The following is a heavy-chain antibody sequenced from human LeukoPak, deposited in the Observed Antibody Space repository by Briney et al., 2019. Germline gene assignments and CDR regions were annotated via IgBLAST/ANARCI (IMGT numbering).Heavy chain of an antibody. V-gene: IGHV4-31*03. CDR1: GGSISSGGYY. J-gene: IGHJ3*02. Sequence: SETLSLTCTVSGGSISSGGYYWSWIRQHPGTGLEWIGYIYYSGSTYYNPSLKSRVTISVDTSKNQFSLKLSSVTAADTAVYYCVIDSAQSNAFDIWGQGTMVTVPS. D-gene: IGHD4-11*01. CDR2: IYYSGST. CDR3: VIDSAQSNAFDI.